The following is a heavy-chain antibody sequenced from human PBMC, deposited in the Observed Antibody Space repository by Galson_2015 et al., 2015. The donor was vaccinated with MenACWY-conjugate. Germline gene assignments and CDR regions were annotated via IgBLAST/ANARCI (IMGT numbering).Heavy chain of an antibody. V-gene: IGHV3-66*02. CDR2: MYTGGST. Sequence: SLRLSCAVSGFTVTSNYMSWVRQAPGKGLEWVSVMYTGGSTYYAVSVKGRFTISRDKSKNTVRLQMNSLEAEDTAVYYCARGESMYGYVFEYWGQGTLVTVSS. CDR1: GFTVTSNY. D-gene: IGHD2-2*03. CDR3: ARGESMYGYVFEY. J-gene: IGHJ4*02.